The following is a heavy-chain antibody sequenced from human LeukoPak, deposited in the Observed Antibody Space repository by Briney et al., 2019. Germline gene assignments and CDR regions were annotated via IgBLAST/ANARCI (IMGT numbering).Heavy chain of an antibody. V-gene: IGHV1-69*06. CDR2: IIPIFGTA. CDR3: ARSRIGAARGMYYFDY. CDR1: GGTFSSYA. J-gene: IGHJ4*02. Sequence: GASVKVSCKASGGTFSSYAISWVRQAPGQGLEWMGGIIPIFGTANYAQKFQGRVTITADKSTSTAYMELSSLRSEDTAVYYCARSRIGAARGMYYFDYWGQGTLVTVSS. D-gene: IGHD6-13*01.